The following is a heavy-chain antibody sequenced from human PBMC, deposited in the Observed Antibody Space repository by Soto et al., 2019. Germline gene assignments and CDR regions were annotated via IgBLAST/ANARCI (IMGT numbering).Heavy chain of an antibody. CDR1: GFTFSSYA. CDR3: SKVVRPRPVSDAFDI. Sequence: EVQLLESGGGLVQPGGSLRLSCAASGFTFSSYAMSWVRQAPGKGLEWASAISGSGGSTYYADSVKGRFTISRDNSKNTLYLQMNSLRAEDTAVYYCSKVVRPRPVSDAFDIWGQGTMVTVSS. CDR2: ISGSGGST. D-gene: IGHD3-22*01. V-gene: IGHV3-23*01. J-gene: IGHJ3*02.